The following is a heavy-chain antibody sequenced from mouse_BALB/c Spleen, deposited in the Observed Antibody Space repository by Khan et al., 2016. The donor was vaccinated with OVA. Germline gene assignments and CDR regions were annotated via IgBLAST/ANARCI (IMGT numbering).Heavy chain of an antibody. CDR3: TNHGSSSAWFTY. J-gene: IGHJ3*01. D-gene: IGHD1-1*01. Sequence: QVQLKESGAELAKPGASVKMSCKASGYTFTSYWMHWVKQRPGQGLEWIGYINPSTDYTEYNQKFKDKATLTADKSSSTAYMQLTSLTSEDSAVXYGTNHGSSSAWFTYWGQGTLVTVSA. CDR1: GYTFTSYW. V-gene: IGHV1-7*01. CDR2: INPSTDYT.